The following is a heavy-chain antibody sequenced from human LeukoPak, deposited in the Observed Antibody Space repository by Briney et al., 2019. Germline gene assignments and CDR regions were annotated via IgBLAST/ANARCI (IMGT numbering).Heavy chain of an antibody. CDR1: GGSFSGYY. J-gene: IGHJ4*02. CDR2: INHSGST. V-gene: IGHV4-34*01. CDR3: ARVVAAADTFDY. D-gene: IGHD6-13*01. Sequence: SETLSLTCAVYGGSFSGYYWSWIRQPPGKGLEWIGEINHSGSTNYNPSLKSRVTISVDTSKNQFSLKLSSVTAADMAVYYCARVVAAADTFDYWGQGTLVTVSS.